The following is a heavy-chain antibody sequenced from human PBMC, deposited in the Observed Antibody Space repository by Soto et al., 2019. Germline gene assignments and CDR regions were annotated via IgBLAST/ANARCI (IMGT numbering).Heavy chain of an antibody. V-gene: IGHV3-30-3*01. D-gene: IGHD6-6*01. CDR2: ISYDGSNK. J-gene: IGHJ6*02. CDR3: ARSSRGYYYYGMDV. Sequence: HPGGSLRLSCAASGFTFSSYAMHWVRQAPGKGLEWVAVISYDGSNKYYADSVKGRFTISRDNSKNTLYPQMNSLRAEDTAVYYCARSSRGYYYYGMDVGGQGTTVTVSS. CDR1: GFTFSSYA.